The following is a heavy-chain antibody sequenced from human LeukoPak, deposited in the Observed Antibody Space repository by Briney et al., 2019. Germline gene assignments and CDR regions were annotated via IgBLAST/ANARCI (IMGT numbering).Heavy chain of an antibody. V-gene: IGHV4-59*01. CDR3: ARGLVTIFGNLVAFDI. Sequence: SETLSLTCTVSGDSISNYYWSWIRQPPGKGLEWIGYIYYSGSTSYNPSLKSRVTISIDTSKNQFSLNLTSVIAADTAVYYCARGLVTIFGNLVAFDIWGQGTMVTVSS. J-gene: IGHJ3*02. CDR2: IYYSGST. CDR1: GDSISNYY. D-gene: IGHD3-3*01.